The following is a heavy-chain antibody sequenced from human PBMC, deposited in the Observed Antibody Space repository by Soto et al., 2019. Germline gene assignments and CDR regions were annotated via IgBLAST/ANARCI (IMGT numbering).Heavy chain of an antibody. CDR1: GGSISSGGYY. J-gene: IGHJ5*02. CDR3: ARGSQMENWFDP. V-gene: IGHV4-31*03. CDR2: IYYSGST. Sequence: PSGTLSLTCTVSGGSISSGGYYWSWIRQHPGKGLEWIGYIYYSGSTYYNPSLKSRVTISVDTSKNQFSLKLSSVTAADAAVYYCARGSQMENWFDPWAQGTLVTVS. D-gene: IGHD2-8*01.